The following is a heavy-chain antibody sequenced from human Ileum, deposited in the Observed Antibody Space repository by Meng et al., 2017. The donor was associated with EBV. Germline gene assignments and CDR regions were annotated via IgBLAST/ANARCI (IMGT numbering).Heavy chain of an antibody. CDR1: DYSTIRSNW. CDR2: ILHAGVT. CDR3: ARGEDYTWDV. Sequence: QVQLPESGPKLVEPSGTLSLTCIVSDYSTIRSNWWSWVRQPPGKGLEWIGEILHAGVTNYNPSLKSRVSMSVDRSRIQASLNLNSVTAADTAIYYCARGEDYTWDVWGQGILVTVSS. J-gene: IGHJ4*02. V-gene: IGHV4-4*02. D-gene: IGHD3-16*01.